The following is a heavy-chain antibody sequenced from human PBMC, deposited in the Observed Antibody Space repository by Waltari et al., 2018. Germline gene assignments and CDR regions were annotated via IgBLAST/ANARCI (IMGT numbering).Heavy chain of an antibody. D-gene: IGHD6-13*01. J-gene: IGHJ3*02. CDR1: PGSITTYGYY. Sequence: LQLQESGPGLVKPSETLSLTCTVSPGSITTYGYYWGWIRQPPGKGLEWIGRIYYSGIPYYALSLESRVIISIDTSEGRISLRLNSVTAADTAVYYCAVGRGIFDIWGQGTVVTVSS. CDR2: IYYSGIP. V-gene: IGHV4-39*01. CDR3: AVGRGIFDI.